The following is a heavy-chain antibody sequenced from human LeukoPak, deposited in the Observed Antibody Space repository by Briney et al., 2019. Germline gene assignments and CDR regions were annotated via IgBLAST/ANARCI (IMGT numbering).Heavy chain of an antibody. J-gene: IGHJ4*02. CDR2: ISGSGYSK. CDR1: GFTFTSYT. CDR3: ARRDSGSNAFDY. D-gene: IGHD3-10*01. Sequence: GGSLRLSCAASGFTFTSYTMRWVRQAPGKGLEWVASISGSGYSKYYADSVKGRFTNSRDNSKNTLYLQLDSLRAEDTAIYYCARRDSGSNAFDYWGQGTLVTVSS. V-gene: IGHV3-23*01.